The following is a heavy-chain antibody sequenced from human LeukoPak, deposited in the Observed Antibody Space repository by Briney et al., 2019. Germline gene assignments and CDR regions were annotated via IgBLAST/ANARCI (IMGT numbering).Heavy chain of an antibody. V-gene: IGHV3-21*01. J-gene: IGHJ5*02. CDR1: GFTFSSYS. Sequence: GGSLRLSCAASGFTFSSYSMNWVPRAPGKGLNWVSPFSSSSSYIYYADSVKGRFTISRDNAKNSLYLQMNSLRAEDTAVYYCARDSRGGSPGENWFDPWGQGTLVTVSS. CDR3: ARDSRGGSPGENWFDP. D-gene: IGHD3-16*01. CDR2: FSSSSSYI.